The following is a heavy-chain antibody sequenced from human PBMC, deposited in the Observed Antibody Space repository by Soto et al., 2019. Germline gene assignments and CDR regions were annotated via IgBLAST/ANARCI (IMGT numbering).Heavy chain of an antibody. V-gene: IGHV3-23*01. Sequence: GWSRSLSWASAGRPFRNYVMTWVRKAPGKGLEWVSGVSGIGGSTNYADAVNGRFTISGDNSKNTLYLQMNSLRAEDTAVYYCATARWDRKMKYEFAEWGQ. J-gene: IGHJ1*01. CDR2: VSGIGGST. CDR3: ATARWDRKMKYEFAE. CDR1: GRPFRNYV. D-gene: IGHD3-3*01.